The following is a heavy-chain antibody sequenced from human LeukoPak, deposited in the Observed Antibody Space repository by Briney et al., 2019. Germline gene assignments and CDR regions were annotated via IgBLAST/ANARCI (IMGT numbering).Heavy chain of an antibody. Sequence: SETLSLTCTVSYGSIRSYYWSWIRQPPGPGLEWIGYVYYTGSTSYNPSLESRVTISVDTSKNQFSLKLSSVTAADTAVYYCAREGYYGDFAWNWFDPWGQGTLVTVSS. J-gene: IGHJ5*02. V-gene: IGHV4-59*01. CDR1: YGSIRSYY. D-gene: IGHD4-17*01. CDR3: AREGYYGDFAWNWFDP. CDR2: VYYTGST.